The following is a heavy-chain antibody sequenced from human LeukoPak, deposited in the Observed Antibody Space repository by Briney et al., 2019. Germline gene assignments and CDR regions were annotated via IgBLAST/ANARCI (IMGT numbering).Heavy chain of an antibody. CDR1: GFTFSSYS. Sequence: PGGSLRLSCAASGFTFSSYSMNWVRQAPGKGLEWVANIKQDGSEKYYVDSVKGRFTISRDNAKNSLYLQMNSLRAEDTAVYYCARERVVITGVSDYWGQGTLVTVSS. D-gene: IGHD3-22*01. CDR3: ARERVVITGVSDY. CDR2: IKQDGSEK. J-gene: IGHJ4*02. V-gene: IGHV3-7*03.